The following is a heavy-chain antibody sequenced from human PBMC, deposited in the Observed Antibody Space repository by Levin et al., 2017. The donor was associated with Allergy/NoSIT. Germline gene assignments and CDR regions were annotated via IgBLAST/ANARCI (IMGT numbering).Heavy chain of an antibody. D-gene: IGHD3-16*01. Sequence: GGSLRLSCVASGFTFSTSWMHWVRQAPGKELVWVSRLNRDGSDINYADSVRGRFTISRDNAKNTLYLQMNSLRVDDTAVYYCVKEVDRGGYDFWGQGTPVTVSP. CDR3: VKEVDRGGYDF. CDR2: LNRDGSDI. J-gene: IGHJ4*02. CDR1: GFTFSTSW. V-gene: IGHV3-74*01.